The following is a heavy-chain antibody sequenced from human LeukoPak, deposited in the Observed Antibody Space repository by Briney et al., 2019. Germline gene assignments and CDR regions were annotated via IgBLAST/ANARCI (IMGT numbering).Heavy chain of an antibody. CDR2: IYSGGNT. D-gene: IGHD3-16*01. CDR3: ARGSVITFGGVTQTGGNWFDP. V-gene: IGHV4-4*07. CDR1: GDSISSYY. J-gene: IGHJ5*02. Sequence: PSETLSLTCTVSGDSISSYYWSWIRQPAGKGLEWIGRIYSGGNTNYNPSLKSRVTVSVDTSKNQFSLKLSSVTAADTAVYYCARGSVITFGGVTQTGGNWFDPWGQGTLVTVSS.